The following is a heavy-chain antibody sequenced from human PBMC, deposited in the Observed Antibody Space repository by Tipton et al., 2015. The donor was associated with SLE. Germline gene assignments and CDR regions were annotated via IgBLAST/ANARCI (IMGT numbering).Heavy chain of an antibody. J-gene: IGHJ3*02. V-gene: IGHV4-59*11. CDR2: IHYSGTT. CDR3: ARTSGAIAHTVYDAFDI. Sequence: TLSLTCTVSGGSITNHYWNWIRQPPGKGLEWIGYIHYSGTTHDNPSLKSRVTMSVDMSKNQFSLRLTSVTAADTAVYYCARTSGAIAHTVYDAFDIWGQGKMVTVSS. CDR1: GGSITNHY. D-gene: IGHD1-26*01.